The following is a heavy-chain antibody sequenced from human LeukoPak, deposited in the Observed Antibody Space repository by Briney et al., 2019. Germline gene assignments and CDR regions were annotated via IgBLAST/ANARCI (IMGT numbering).Heavy chain of an antibody. J-gene: IGHJ4*02. D-gene: IGHD3-3*01. CDR1: GGTFSSYA. CDR2: IIPIFGTA. CDR3: ARDSPQGYGCWSGYYGY. Sequence: ASVKVSCKASGGTFSSYAISWVRQAPGQGLEWMGRIIPIFGTANYAQKFQGRVTITTDESTSTASTELSNTRSEGTAAYYCARDSPQGYGCWSGYYGYWGRGTLVTVSS. V-gene: IGHV1-69*05.